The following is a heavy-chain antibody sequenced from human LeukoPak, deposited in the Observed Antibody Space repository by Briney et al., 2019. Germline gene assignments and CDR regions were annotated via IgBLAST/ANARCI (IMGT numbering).Heavy chain of an antibody. J-gene: IGHJ5*02. V-gene: IGHV4-34*01. Sequence: SETLSLTCAVYGGSFSGYYWSWIRQPPGKGLEWIGEIYHSGSTNYNPSLKSRVTISVDKSKNQFSLKLSSVTAADTAVYYCAREFRIREYWYCSSTSCYSNWFDPWGQGTLVTVSS. CDR2: IYHSGST. CDR1: GGSFSGYY. CDR3: AREFRIREYWYCSSTSCYSNWFDP. D-gene: IGHD2-2*01.